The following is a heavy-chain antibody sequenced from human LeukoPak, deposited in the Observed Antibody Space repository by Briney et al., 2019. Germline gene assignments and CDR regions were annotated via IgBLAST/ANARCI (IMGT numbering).Heavy chain of an antibody. V-gene: IGHV3-23*01. CDR1: GFIFSCYP. J-gene: IGHJ4*02. CDR2: ISYSGGST. D-gene: IGHD6-13*01. CDR3: AKDSPGIG. Sequence: GGSLRLSCAASGFIFSCYPMSGPRHATGEGLEGCSAISYSGGSTYYADSVKGRFPISRDNSKNTLYLQMNSLRAEDTAVYYCAKDSPGIGWGQGTLVTVSS.